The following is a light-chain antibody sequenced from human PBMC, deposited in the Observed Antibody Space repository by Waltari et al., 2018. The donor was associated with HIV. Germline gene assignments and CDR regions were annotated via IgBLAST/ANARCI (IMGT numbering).Light chain of an antibody. J-gene: IGKJ3*01. V-gene: IGKV1D-13*01. CDR2: DAF. Sequence: IQLTQSPSSLSASVGDRLTITCRASQDIRSALAWFQQKPGKSPQLLIYDAFELPSGVPSRFSVSQSGTDFTLTLSSLQPEDFATYYCLQYTNYPLAFGPGTTVVIK. CDR3: LQYTNYPLA. CDR1: QDIRSA.